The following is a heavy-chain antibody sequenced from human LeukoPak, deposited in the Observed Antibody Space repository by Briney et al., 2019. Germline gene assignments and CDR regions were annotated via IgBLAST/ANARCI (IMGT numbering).Heavy chain of an antibody. J-gene: IGHJ4*02. Sequence: SGGSLRLSCAASGFTFSSYGMHWVRQAPGKGLEWVAFIRYDGSNKYYADSVKGRFTISRDNSKNTLYLQMNSLRAEDTAVYYCAKGEGDRGFYFDYWGQGTLVTVSS. V-gene: IGHV3-30*02. CDR3: AKGEGDRGFYFDY. CDR2: IRYDGSNK. D-gene: IGHD3-16*01. CDR1: GFTFSSYG.